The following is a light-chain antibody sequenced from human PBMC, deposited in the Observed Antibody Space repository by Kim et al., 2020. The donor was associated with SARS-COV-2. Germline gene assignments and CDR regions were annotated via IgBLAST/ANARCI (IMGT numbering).Light chain of an antibody. CDR1: QSVRNN. Sequence: VSPRERVTLSGRARQSVRNNLAWYQQRPGQAPRLLIYSASTRATDVSARFSGSGSGTEFTLTIRSLQSEDLAVYYCQQYNDWPLLTFGGGTKLEIK. J-gene: IGKJ4*01. CDR2: SAS. CDR3: QQYNDWPLLT. V-gene: IGKV3-15*01.